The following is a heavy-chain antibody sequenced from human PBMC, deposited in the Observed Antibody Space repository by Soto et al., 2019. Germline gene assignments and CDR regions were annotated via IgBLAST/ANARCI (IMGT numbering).Heavy chain of an antibody. V-gene: IGHV3-74*01. J-gene: IGHJ6*02. D-gene: IGHD6-13*01. CDR2: INSDGSST. Sequence: RRLSFAASGFTFSSYWMHWVRQAPGKGLVWVSRINSDGSSTSYADSVKGRFTISRDNAKNTLYLQMNSLRAEDTAVYYCARDKLAAPGPDTLYYYYGMDVWGQVTKVTVSS. CDR3: ARDKLAAPGPDTLYYYYGMDV. CDR1: GFTFSSYW.